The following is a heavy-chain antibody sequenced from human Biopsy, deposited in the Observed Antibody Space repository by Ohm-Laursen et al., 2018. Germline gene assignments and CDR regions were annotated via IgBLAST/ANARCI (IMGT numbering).Heavy chain of an antibody. CDR3: ARATTGGGSYYGY. V-gene: IGHV3-74*01. J-gene: IGHJ4*02. CDR2: ISGDGSRT. D-gene: IGHD1-26*01. Sequence: SLRLSCAATEFTFSNYWMHWVRQVPGKGLVWVARISGDGSRTNYADSVKGRFTISRDNAKNTLHLEMNSLRAEDTAVYHCARATTGGGSYYGYWGQGTQVTVSS. CDR1: EFTFSNYW.